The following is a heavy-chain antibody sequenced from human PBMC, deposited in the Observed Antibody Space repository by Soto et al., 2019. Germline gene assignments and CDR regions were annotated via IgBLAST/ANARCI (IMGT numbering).Heavy chain of an antibody. Sequence: EVQLVASGGGLVQPGGSLRLSCAASGFTFSSYWMHWVRQAPGKGLVWVSRINSDGSSTRYADSVKGRCTISRDNAKNTLYLQMNSLRAEDTAVYYCVRTSLVVAAATREDYWGQGTLVTVSS. D-gene: IGHD2-15*01. CDR3: VRTSLVVAAATREDY. V-gene: IGHV3-74*01. J-gene: IGHJ4*02. CDR2: INSDGSST. CDR1: GFTFSSYW.